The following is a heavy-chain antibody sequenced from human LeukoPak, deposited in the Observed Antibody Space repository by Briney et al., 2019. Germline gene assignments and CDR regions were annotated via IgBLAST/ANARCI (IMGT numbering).Heavy chain of an antibody. CDR1: GGSISSYY. CDR3: ARVPQDSGSYYGYYYYYMDV. CDR2: IYYRGST. Sequence: SETLSLTCTVSGGSISSYYWSWIRQPPGKGPEWIGYIYYRGSTNYNPSLKSRVTISVDTSKNQFSLKLSSVTAADTAVYYCARVPQDSGSYYGYYYYYMDVWGKGTTVTVSS. D-gene: IGHD1-26*01. V-gene: IGHV4-59*01. J-gene: IGHJ6*03.